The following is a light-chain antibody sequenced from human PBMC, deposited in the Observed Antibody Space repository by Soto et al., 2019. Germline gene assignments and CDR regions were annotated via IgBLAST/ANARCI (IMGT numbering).Light chain of an antibody. CDR2: GAS. CDR1: QTVSNNY. V-gene: IGKV3-20*01. J-gene: IGKJ1*01. Sequence: EIVLTQSPGTLSLPPGEGATLSCRASQTVSNNYLAWYQQMPGQAPRLLVYGASNRATGIPDRFSGSGSGTDFTLTISRLEPEDSAVYYCQQYGNGPPSTFGQGTKVEIK. CDR3: QQYGNGPPST.